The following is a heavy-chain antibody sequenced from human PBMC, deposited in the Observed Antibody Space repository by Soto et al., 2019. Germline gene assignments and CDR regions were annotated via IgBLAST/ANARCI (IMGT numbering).Heavy chain of an antibody. Sequence: GGSLRLSCAASGFTFSSYSMNWVRQAPGKGLEWVSSISSSSSYIYYADSVKGRFTISRDNAKNSLYLQMNSLRAEDTAVYYCASTSYDFWSGYYLRSYYGMDVWGQGTTVTVS. CDR2: ISSSSSYI. CDR3: ASTSYDFWSGYYLRSYYGMDV. D-gene: IGHD3-3*01. J-gene: IGHJ6*02. CDR1: GFTFSSYS. V-gene: IGHV3-21*01.